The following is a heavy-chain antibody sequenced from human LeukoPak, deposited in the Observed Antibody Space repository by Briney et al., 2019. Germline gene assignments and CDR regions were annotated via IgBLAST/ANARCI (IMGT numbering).Heavy chain of an antibody. D-gene: IGHD4-17*01. Sequence: ASVKVSCKPSGYTFTGFCIHWVRQAPGQGLEWMGWINPYTGATKYSQNFSDRVTMTRDTSISTAYMELSSLKSDDTAVYYCARPTHRLTVTTPIDYWGQGTLVTVSS. CDR1: GYTFTGFC. J-gene: IGHJ4*02. CDR3: ARPTHRLTVTTPIDY. CDR2: INPYTGAT. V-gene: IGHV1-2*02.